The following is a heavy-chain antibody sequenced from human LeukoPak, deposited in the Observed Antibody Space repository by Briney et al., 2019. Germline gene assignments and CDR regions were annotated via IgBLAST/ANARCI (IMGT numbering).Heavy chain of an antibody. CDR2: ISAYNGNT. CDR3: ARDRRPDYGDYVSYFDY. V-gene: IGHV1-18*01. J-gene: IGHJ4*02. CDR1: GYTFTSYG. Sequence: ASVKVSCKASGYTFTSYGISWVRQAPGQGLEWMGWISAYNGNTNYAQKLQGRVTMTTDTSTSTAYMELRSLRSDDAAVYYCARDRRPDYGDYVSYFDYWGQGTLVTVSP. D-gene: IGHD4-17*01.